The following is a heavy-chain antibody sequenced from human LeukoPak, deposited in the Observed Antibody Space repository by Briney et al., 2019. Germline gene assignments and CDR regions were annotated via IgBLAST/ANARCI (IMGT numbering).Heavy chain of an antibody. CDR3: ARSRSGIWGGWFDP. CDR2: INHSGST. CDR1: GGSFSGYY. D-gene: IGHD6-19*01. J-gene: IGHJ5*02. V-gene: IGHV4-34*01. Sequence: SETLSLTCAVYGGSFSGYYWSWIRQPPGKGLEWIGEINHSGSTNYNPSLKSRVTISVDTSKNQFSLKLSSVTAADTAVYYCARSRSGIWGGWFDPWGQGTLVTVSS.